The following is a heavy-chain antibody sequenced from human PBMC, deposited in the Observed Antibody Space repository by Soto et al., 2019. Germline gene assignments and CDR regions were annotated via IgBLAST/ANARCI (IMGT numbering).Heavy chain of an antibody. Sequence: EVQLLESGGGLVQPGGSLRLSCAASGFTFSNYAMSWVRQTPGKGLEWVSTISGGGGNTYYPDAVKGRFTISTDNSKATVYLQMNSLRAEDTAIYYCAKERLGRGADYWGQGALVTVTS. V-gene: IGHV3-23*01. CDR2: ISGGGGNT. CDR3: AKERLGRGADY. J-gene: IGHJ4*02. CDR1: GFTFSNYA.